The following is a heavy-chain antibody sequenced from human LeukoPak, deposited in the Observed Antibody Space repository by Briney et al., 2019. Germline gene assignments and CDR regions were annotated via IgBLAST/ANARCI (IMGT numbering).Heavy chain of an antibody. J-gene: IGHJ4*02. CDR3: ARRHDYGDYGL. CDR1: GGSISSGDYY. D-gene: IGHD4-17*01. V-gene: IGHV4-30-4*01. Sequence: SQTLSLTCTVSGGSISSGDYYWRWIRQPPGKGLEWIGYIYYSGSTYYNPSLKSRVTISVDTSKNQFSLKLSSVTAADTAVYYCARRHDYGDYGLWGQGTLVTVSS. CDR2: IYYSGST.